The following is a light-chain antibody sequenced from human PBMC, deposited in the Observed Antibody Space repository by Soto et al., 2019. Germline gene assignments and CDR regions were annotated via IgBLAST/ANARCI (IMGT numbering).Light chain of an antibody. CDR1: SSDVGSYNR. V-gene: IGLV2-18*02. CDR2: EVS. J-gene: IGLJ2*01. CDR3: SSYTSSNTLV. Sequence: QSVLTQPPSVSGSPGQSVSISCTGTSSDVGSYNRVSWYQQPPGTAPKLMIYEVSNRPSGVPDRFSGSKSGNTASLTISGLQAEDEADHYCSSYTSSNTLVFGGGTKLTVL.